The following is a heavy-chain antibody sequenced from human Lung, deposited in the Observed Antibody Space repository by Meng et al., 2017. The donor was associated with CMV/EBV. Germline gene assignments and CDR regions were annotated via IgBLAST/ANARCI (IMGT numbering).Heavy chain of an antibody. CDR2: IYHSGTT. Sequence: SETLSLTCAVSGDSISNSNWWTWVRQPPGKGLEWIGEIYHSGTTNYNPSPKSRVTISVNKSKKQFSLMLTSVTVADTAVYYCARKASWLLSLDYWGQGTLVTVSS. D-gene: IGHD3-9*01. CDR3: ARKASWLLSLDY. J-gene: IGHJ4*02. CDR1: GDSISNSNW. V-gene: IGHV4-4*02.